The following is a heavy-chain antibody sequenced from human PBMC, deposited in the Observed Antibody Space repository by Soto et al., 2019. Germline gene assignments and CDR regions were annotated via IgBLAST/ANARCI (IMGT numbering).Heavy chain of an antibody. CDR2: VDWDDDK. Sequence: GPTLVNPTQTLTLTCTFSGFSLSTSGMCVTWIRQPPGKPLEWLALVDWDDDKYYSPSLKTRLTISKDTSKNQVVLTMTNMDPVDKATYYCERIPRNGDHDAFDIWGQGTMVTVSS. J-gene: IGHJ3*02. D-gene: IGHD7-27*01. CDR1: GFSLSTSGMC. CDR3: ERIPRNGDHDAFDI. V-gene: IGHV2-70*01.